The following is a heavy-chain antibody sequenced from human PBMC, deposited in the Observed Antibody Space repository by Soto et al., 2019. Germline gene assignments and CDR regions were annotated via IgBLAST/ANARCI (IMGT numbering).Heavy chain of an antibody. CDR2: ISYDGSNK. CDR1: GFSFRSYG. CDR3: AKDVGNGWWEAYS. D-gene: IGHD6-19*01. Sequence: VQLVESGGGVVQPGRSLRLSCAAFGFSFRSYGMHWVRQAPGKGLEWVAVISYDGSNKFYADSLKGRVTISRDNSKNTLYLQMNSLRSEDTAVYYCAKDVGNGWWEAYSWGQGTLVTVSS. V-gene: IGHV3-30*18. J-gene: IGHJ4*02.